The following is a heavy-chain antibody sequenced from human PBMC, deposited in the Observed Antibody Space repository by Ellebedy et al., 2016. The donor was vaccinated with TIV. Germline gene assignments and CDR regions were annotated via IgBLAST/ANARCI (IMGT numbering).Heavy chain of an antibody. CDR2: ISYDGSNK. CDR1: GFTFSSYA. CDR3: ARDDYGGNSFDI. Sequence: GGSLRLXCAASGFTFSSYAMHWVRQAPGKGLEWVAVISYDGSNKYYADSVKGRFTISRDNSKNTLYLQMNSLRAEDTAVYYCARDDYGGNSFDIWGQGTMVTVSS. D-gene: IGHD4-23*01. V-gene: IGHV3-30-3*01. J-gene: IGHJ3*02.